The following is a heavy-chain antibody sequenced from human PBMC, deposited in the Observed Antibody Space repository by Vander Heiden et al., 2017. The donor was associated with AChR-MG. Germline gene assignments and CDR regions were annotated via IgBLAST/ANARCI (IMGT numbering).Heavy chain of an antibody. V-gene: IGHV4-31*03. D-gene: IGHD3-22*01. CDR2: ILYSVRT. J-gene: IGHJ4*02. CDR1: GGPLSSGGYY. Sequence: QVQLQQSCPGLVEPSQTLSPACPVSGGPLSSGGYYWSWIRQAPGKGLEWIGYILYSVRTYYNPSLKSRVTRSVDTSKNQSSLKLSSVPAADTAVQYCARATTYYYDSRVVQRPHYFDYWGQGTLVTVSS. CDR3: ARATTYYYDSRVVQRPHYFDY.